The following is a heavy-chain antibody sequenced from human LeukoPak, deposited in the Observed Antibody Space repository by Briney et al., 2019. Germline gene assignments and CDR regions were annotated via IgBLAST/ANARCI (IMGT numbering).Heavy chain of an antibody. Sequence: GGSLTLSCAASGFTFSDYSMNWVRQAAGKGLEWISYIGIDSGNTNYADSVKGRFTISGDKAKNSLYLQMNSLRVEDTAVYYCARDYKYAFDNWGQGTLVTVSS. V-gene: IGHV3-48*01. CDR1: GFTFSDYS. J-gene: IGHJ4*02. D-gene: IGHD5-24*01. CDR2: IGIDSGNT. CDR3: ARDYKYAFDN.